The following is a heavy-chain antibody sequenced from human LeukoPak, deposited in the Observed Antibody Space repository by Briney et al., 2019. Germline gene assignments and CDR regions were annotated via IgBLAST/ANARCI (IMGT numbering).Heavy chain of an antibody. J-gene: IGHJ5*02. CDR2: IIPILGIA. V-gene: IGHV1-69*04. CDR3: ARDPGNYGSGSYRTKNWFDP. CDR1: GGTFSSYA. Sequence: SVKVSCKASGGTFSSYAISWVRQAPGQGLEWMGRIIPILGIANYAQKFQGRVTITADKSTSTAYMELSSLRSEATAVYYCARDPGNYGSGSYRTKNWFDPWGQGTLVTVSS. D-gene: IGHD3-10*01.